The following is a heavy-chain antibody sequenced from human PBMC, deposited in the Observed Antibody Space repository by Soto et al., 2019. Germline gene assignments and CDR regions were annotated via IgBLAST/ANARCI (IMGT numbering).Heavy chain of an antibody. V-gene: IGHV3-33*01. CDR3: ARDPYDFWSGESYGMDV. CDR2: IWYDGSNK. CDR1: GFTFSSYG. Sequence: GSLRLSCAASGFTFSSYGMHWVRQAPGKGLEWVAVIWYDGSNKYYADSVKGRFTISRDNSKNTLYLQMNSLRAEDTAVYYCARDPYDFWSGESYGMDVWGQGTTVTVSS. J-gene: IGHJ6*02. D-gene: IGHD3-3*01.